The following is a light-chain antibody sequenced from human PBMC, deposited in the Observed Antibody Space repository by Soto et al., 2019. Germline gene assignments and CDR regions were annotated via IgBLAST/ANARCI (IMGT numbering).Light chain of an antibody. Sequence: LTQPASVSGSPGQSITISCTGTSSDVGANNFVSWYQQHPGKAPELMICEVSNRPSGVSNRFSGSKSGNTASLTISGLQAEDEADYYCNSYTNTGARVFGTGTKVTVL. V-gene: IGLV2-14*01. CDR2: EVS. CDR3: NSYTNTGARV. J-gene: IGLJ1*01. CDR1: SSDVGANNF.